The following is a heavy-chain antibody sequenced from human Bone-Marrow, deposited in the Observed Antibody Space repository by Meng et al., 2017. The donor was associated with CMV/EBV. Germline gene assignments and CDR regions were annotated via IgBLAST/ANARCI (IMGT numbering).Heavy chain of an antibody. J-gene: IGHJ6*02. CDR3: ARNSGYAYYYYYGMDV. V-gene: IGHV3-53*01. CDR2: MYSGGYT. Sequence: GSLRLSCAASGFTVDTNYMTWVRQAPGKGLEWVSVMYSGGYTYYADSVKGRFTISRDNSKNTLYLQMNSLRAEDTAVYYCARNSGYAYYYYYGMDVWGQGTTVTVSS. CDR1: GFTVDTNY. D-gene: IGHD5-12*01.